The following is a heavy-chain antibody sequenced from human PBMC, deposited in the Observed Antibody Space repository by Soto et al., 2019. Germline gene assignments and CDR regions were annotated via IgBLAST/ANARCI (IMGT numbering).Heavy chain of an antibody. V-gene: IGHV3-48*03. Sequence: PGGSLRLSCAASGLTFSSYEMNWVRQAPGKGLEWVSYISSSGSTIYYADSVKGRFTISRDNAKNSLYLQMNSLRAEDTAVYYCAREPPVQLWKLYYFDYWGQGTLVTVSS. J-gene: IGHJ4*02. CDR1: GLTFSSYE. CDR2: ISSSGSTI. CDR3: AREPPVQLWKLYYFDY. D-gene: IGHD5-18*01.